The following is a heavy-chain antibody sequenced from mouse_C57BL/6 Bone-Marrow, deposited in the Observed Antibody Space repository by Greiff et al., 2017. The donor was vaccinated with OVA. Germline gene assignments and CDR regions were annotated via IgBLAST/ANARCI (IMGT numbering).Heavy chain of an antibody. D-gene: IGHD2-1*01. CDR2: INSDGGST. CDR1: DYEFPSHD. J-gene: IGHJ4*01. CDR3: AKRLLGDMDY. V-gene: IGHV5-2*01. Sequence: EVQLVESGGGLVQPGESLKLSCESNDYEFPSHDMSWVRKTPEKRLELVAAINSDGGSTYSPDTIERRFIISRDNTKKNLCLQTSSLRAEDTALYYCAKRLLGDMDYWGQGTSVTVSS.